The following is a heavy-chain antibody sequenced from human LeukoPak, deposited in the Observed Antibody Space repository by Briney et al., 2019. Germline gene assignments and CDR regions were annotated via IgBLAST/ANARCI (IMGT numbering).Heavy chain of an antibody. CDR3: ARQGTYSSAIGMGY. J-gene: IGHJ4*02. D-gene: IGHD6-19*01. V-gene: IGHV1-46*02. Sequence: ASVKVSCTASGYTFNNHYMYWVRQAPGQGLEWMGVINPSGGSTSYAQKSQGRVTMTRDTSTRTVYMEVNSLRSEDTAVYYCARQGTYSSAIGMGYWGQGTLVTVSS. CDR2: INPSGGST. CDR1: GYTFNNHY.